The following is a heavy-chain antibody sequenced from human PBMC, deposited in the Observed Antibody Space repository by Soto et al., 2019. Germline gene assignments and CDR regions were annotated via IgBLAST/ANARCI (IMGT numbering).Heavy chain of an antibody. CDR2: IYYSGST. D-gene: IGHD5-12*01. Sequence: SETLPRTSTVSGGSIGSGGYYWSWIRQHPGKGLEWIGYIYYSGSTYYNPSLKSRVTISVDTSKNQFSLKLSSVTAADTAVYYCARVLVAAHDYWGQGTLVTVSS. CDR3: ARVLVAAHDY. J-gene: IGHJ4*02. CDR1: GGSIGSGGYY. V-gene: IGHV4-31*03.